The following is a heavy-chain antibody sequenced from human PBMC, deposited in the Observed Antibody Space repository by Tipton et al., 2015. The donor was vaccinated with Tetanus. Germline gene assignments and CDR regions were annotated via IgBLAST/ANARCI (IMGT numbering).Heavy chain of an antibody. Sequence: SLRLSCAASGSTFSSYAMSWVRQAPGKGLEWVSAISGSGGSTYYADSVKGRFTISRDNSKNTLYLQMNSLRAEDTAVYYCARSSSGYLQGYWGQGTLVTVSS. CDR3: ARSSSGYLQGY. CDR2: ISGSGGST. J-gene: IGHJ4*02. CDR1: GSTFSSYA. V-gene: IGHV3-23*01. D-gene: IGHD3-22*01.